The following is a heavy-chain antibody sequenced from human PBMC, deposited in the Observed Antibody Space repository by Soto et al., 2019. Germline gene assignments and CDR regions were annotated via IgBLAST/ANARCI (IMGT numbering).Heavy chain of an antibody. Sequence: EVQLLESGGGLVQPGGSLRLSCAASGFTFSSYAMSWVHQAPGKGLEWVSAISGSGGSTYYADSVKGRFTISRDNSKNTLYLQMNSLRAEDTAVYYCAKIIAVASYYYYGMDVWGQGTTVTVSS. V-gene: IGHV3-23*01. CDR1: GFTFSSYA. CDR2: ISGSGGST. J-gene: IGHJ6*02. CDR3: AKIIAVASYYYYGMDV. D-gene: IGHD6-19*01.